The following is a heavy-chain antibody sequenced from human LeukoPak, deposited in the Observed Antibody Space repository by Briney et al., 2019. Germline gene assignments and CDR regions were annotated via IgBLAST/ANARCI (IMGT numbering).Heavy chain of an antibody. CDR2: IYHSGST. CDR1: GGSISSSNW. CDR3: ARHRVGTTVVNGFDY. J-gene: IGHJ4*02. D-gene: IGHD4-23*01. V-gene: IGHV4-4*02. Sequence: SETLSLTYAVSGGSISSSNWWSWVRQPPGKGLEWIGEIYHSGSTNYNPSLKSRVTMSVDKSKNQFSLKLSSVTAADTAVYYCARHRVGTTVVNGFDYWGQGTLVTVSS.